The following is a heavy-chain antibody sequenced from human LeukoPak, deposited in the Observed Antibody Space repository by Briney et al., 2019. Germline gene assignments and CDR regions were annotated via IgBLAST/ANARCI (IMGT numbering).Heavy chain of an antibody. Sequence: SQTLSLTCAISGDSVSRGAVAWNWIRQSPSRGLEWLGRTYAGSSQYAPSLRNRITISPDTSRNQFSLQLNSVTPGDTALYYCARGANSTFDIWGQGTVVTVPS. CDR3: ARGANSTFDI. CDR1: GDSVSRGAVA. V-gene: IGHV6-1*01. CDR2: TYAGSS. J-gene: IGHJ3*02.